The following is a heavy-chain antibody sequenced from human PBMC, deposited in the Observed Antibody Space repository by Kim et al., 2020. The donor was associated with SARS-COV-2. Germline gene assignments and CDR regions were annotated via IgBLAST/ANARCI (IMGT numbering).Heavy chain of an antibody. CDR3: ANSRRAVAGLGGGHHDYY. D-gene: IGHD6-19*01. V-gene: IGHV3-21*06. CDR2: ISSSSYI. CDR1: GFTFSDYN. Sequence: GGSLRLSCTASGFTFSDYNMNWVRQAPGKGLEWVASISSSSYIFYADSVKGRFTVSRDNAKNSLYLQMNSLRVEDTAVYYCANSRRAVAGLGGGHHDYY. J-gene: IGHJ6*03.